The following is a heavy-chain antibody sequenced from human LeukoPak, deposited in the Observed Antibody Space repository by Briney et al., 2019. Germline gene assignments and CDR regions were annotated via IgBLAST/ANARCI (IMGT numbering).Heavy chain of an antibody. V-gene: IGHV4-59*02. Sequence: PSETLSLTCTVSGGSVSSFYWFWIRQPPGRGLESIGFIRHSGYTSYNPSLKSRVAISVATSKKQFSLRLSPVTASDTAVYYCARGNNRNGGFYFDQLGQGALVPVSS. CDR1: GGSVSSFY. D-gene: IGHD1/OR15-1a*01. CDR3: ARGNNRNGGFYFDQ. CDR2: IRHSGYT. J-gene: IGHJ4*02.